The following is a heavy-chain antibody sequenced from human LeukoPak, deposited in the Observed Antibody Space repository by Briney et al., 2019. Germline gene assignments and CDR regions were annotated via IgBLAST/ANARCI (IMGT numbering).Heavy chain of an antibody. D-gene: IGHD2-15*01. CDR3: ARRVVVATTTYYYGMDV. CDR2: IYSGGST. V-gene: IGHV3-66*01. Sequence: PGGSLRLSCVASGFTVSSNYMSWVRQAPGKGLEWVSVIYSGGSTYYAGSVKGRFTISRDNSKNTLYFQMNSLRAEDTAVYYCARRVVVATTTYYYGMDVWGQGTTVTVSS. J-gene: IGHJ6*02. CDR1: GFTVSSNY.